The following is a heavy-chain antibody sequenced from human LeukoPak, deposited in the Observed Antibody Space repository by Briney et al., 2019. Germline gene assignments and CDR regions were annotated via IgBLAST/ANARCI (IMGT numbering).Heavy chain of an antibody. CDR3: ASSTEWEPIRDY. CDR1: GFTVSSDY. CDR2: IYRDGTT. J-gene: IGHJ4*02. V-gene: IGHV3-53*01. Sequence: GGSLRLSRAASGFTVSSDYMSWVRQAPGKGLEWVSVIYRDGTTYYAGSVKGRFTISRDNSKNTVYLQMNSLRAEDTAVFYCASSTEWEPIRDYWGPGTLVTVSS. D-gene: IGHD1-26*01.